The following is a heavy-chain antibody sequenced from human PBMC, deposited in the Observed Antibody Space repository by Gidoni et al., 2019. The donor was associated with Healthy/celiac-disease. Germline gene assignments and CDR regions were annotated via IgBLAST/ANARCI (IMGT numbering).Heavy chain of an antibody. CDR2: IYHSGST. J-gene: IGHJ5*02. V-gene: IGHV4-38-2*02. D-gene: IGHD2-21*02. Sequence: QVQLQVSGPGLVKPSVTLSLPCAFSAYSISTCYSRGWIRPPPGKGLEWIGSIYHSGSTYYNPSLKSRVTISVDTSKNQFSLKLSSVTAADTAVYYCARDGAYCGGDCYSAVWFDPWGQGTLVTVSS. CDR1: AYSISTCYS. CDR3: ARDGAYCGGDCYSAVWFDP.